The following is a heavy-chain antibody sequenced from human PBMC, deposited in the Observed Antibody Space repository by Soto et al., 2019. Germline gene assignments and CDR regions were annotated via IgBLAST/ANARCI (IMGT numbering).Heavy chain of an antibody. J-gene: IGHJ3*02. D-gene: IGHD3-16*01. Sequence: GILRLSCAASALTFSSYWMSWVRQAPGKGLEWVANIKQDGSEKYYVDSVKGRFTISRDNAKNSLYLQMNSLRAEDTAVYYCARDLFEAARRGEYAFDIWGQGTMVTVSS. CDR2: IKQDGSEK. CDR3: ARDLFEAARRGEYAFDI. CDR1: ALTFSSYW. V-gene: IGHV3-7*03.